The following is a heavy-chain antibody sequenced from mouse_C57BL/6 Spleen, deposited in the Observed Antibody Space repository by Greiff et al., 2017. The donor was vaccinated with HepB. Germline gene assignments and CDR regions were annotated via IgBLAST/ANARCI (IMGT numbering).Heavy chain of an antibody. Sequence: VQLQQSVAELVRPGASVKLSCTASGFNIKNTYMHWVKQRPEQGLEWIGRIDPANGNTKYAPKFQGKATITADTSSNTAYLQLSSLTSEDTAIYYCARTLPYGSSSYCYAMDYWGQGTSVTVSS. CDR2: IDPANGNT. D-gene: IGHD1-1*01. CDR1: GFNIKNTY. J-gene: IGHJ4*01. V-gene: IGHV14-3*01. CDR3: ARTLPYGSSSYCYAMDY.